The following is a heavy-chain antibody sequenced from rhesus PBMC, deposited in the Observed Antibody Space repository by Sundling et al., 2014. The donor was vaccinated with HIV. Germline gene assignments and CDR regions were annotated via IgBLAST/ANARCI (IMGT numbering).Heavy chain of an antibody. D-gene: IGHD5-24*01. CDR1: NGSISDSYR. V-gene: IGHV4S10*01. CDR3: AREVWSYSGYTYFDY. CDR2: IHGTTTST. Sequence: QVQLQESGPAVVKPSESLSLTCAVSNGSISDSYRWSWIRQPPGKGLEWIGYIHGTTTSTKYNPSLWGRVTISKDTSKNQFSVKLRSVTAADTAVYYCAREVWSYSGYTYFDYWGQGVLVTVSS. J-gene: IGHJ4*01.